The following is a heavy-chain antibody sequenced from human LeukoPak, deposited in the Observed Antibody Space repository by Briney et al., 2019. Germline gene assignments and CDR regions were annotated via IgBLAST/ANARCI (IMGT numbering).Heavy chain of an antibody. D-gene: IGHD3-3*01. V-gene: IGHV3-23*01. Sequence: GGSLRLSCAASGFTFCSHAMGWVRQAPGKGLEWVSAIGGSGGSTYYADSVKGRFTISRDNSKNTLYLQMNSLRAEDTALYYCARDPGVVAFHYFDYWGQGTLVTVSS. J-gene: IGHJ4*02. CDR2: IGGSGGST. CDR3: ARDPGVVAFHYFDY. CDR1: GFTFCSHA.